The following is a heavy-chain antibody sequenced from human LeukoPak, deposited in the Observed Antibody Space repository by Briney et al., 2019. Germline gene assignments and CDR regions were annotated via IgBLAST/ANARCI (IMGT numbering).Heavy chain of an antibody. CDR2: ISSSSSYI. Sequence: GGSLRLSCAASGFTFSSYSMNWVRQALGKGLEWVSSISSSSSYIYYADSVKGRFTISRDNAKNSLYLQMNSLRAEDTAVYYCARDRVPAAISGAHYYMDVWGKGTTVTVSS. D-gene: IGHD2-2*01. J-gene: IGHJ6*03. CDR3: ARDRVPAAISGAHYYMDV. V-gene: IGHV3-21*01. CDR1: GFTFSSYS.